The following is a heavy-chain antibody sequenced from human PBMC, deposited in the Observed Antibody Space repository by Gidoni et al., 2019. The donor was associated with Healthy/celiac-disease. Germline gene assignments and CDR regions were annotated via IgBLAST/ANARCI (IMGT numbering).Heavy chain of an antibody. D-gene: IGHD6-13*01. J-gene: IGHJ4*02. Sequence: EVQLLASGGGLVQPGGYLRLPCAASGFTFRSYALSWVRQAPGKGLGWVSAISGSGGSTYYADSVKGRFTISRDNSKNTLYLQMNSLRAEDTAVYYWAKAGDQQQRLRFGLAGDWGQGTLVTVSS. CDR3: AKAGDQQQRLRFGLAGD. V-gene: IGHV3-23*01. CDR2: ISGSGGST. CDR1: GFTFRSYA.